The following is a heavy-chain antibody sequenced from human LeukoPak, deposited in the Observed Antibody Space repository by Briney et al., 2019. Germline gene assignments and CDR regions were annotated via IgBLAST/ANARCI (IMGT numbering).Heavy chain of an antibody. CDR2: IRTDGST. D-gene: IGHD6-13*01. J-gene: IGHJ3*02. CDR1: GFTFSSYA. V-gene: IGHV3-23*01. Sequence: GGSLRLSCAASGFTFSSYAMSWVRQAPGKGLEWVSAIRTDGSTYYADSVKGRFTISRDNSKNTLYLQMNSLRPEDTAVYYCASCLGWRGQQLDFYIWGQGTMVTVSS. CDR3: ASCLGWRGQQLDFYI.